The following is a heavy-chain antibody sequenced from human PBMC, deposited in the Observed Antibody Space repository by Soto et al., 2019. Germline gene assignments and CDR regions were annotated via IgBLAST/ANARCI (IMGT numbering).Heavy chain of an antibody. CDR2: ISYDGNNK. D-gene: IGHD2-15*01. Sequence: QVQLVESGGGVVQPGRSLRLSCAVSGFTFSSYVMYWVRQAPGRGLEWVAVISYDGNNKYYADSVKGRFTISRDNSKNTVYLQMNSLRAEDTAVYYCARAGCDGGTCYTLVGLRYGMDVWGQGTTVTVSS. CDR3: ARAGCDGGTCYTLVGLRYGMDV. V-gene: IGHV3-30-3*01. CDR1: GFTFSSYV. J-gene: IGHJ6*02.